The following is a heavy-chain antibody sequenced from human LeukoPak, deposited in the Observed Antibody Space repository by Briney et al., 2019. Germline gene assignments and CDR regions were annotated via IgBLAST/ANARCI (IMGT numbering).Heavy chain of an antibody. V-gene: IGHV3-23*01. CDR1: GFTFSSYA. CDR2: ISGSGGST. D-gene: IGHD3-10*01. Sequence: GASLRLSCAASGFTFSSYAMSWVRQAPGKGLEWVSAISGSGGSTYYADSVKGRFTISRDNSKNTLYLQMNSLRAEDTAVYYCAKDKNTMVRGNPYYYYGMDVWGQGTTVTVSS. CDR3: AKDKNTMVRGNPYYYYGMDV. J-gene: IGHJ6*02.